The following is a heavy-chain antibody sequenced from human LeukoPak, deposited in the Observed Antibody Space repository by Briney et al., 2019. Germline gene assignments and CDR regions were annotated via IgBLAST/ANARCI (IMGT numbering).Heavy chain of an antibody. V-gene: IGHV3-21*01. CDR3: ARAAEGSSWYGYYYYYGMDV. J-gene: IGHJ6*02. CDR1: GFTFSSYS. Sequence: GGSLRLSCAASGFTFSSYSMTWVRQAPGKGLEWVSSISSSSSYIYYADSVKGRFTISRDNAKNSPYLQMNSLRAEDTAVYYCARAAEGSSWYGYYYYYGMDVWGQGTTVTVSS. CDR2: ISSSSSYI. D-gene: IGHD6-13*01.